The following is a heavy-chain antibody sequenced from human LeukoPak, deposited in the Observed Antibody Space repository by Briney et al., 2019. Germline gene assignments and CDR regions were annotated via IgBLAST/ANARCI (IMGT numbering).Heavy chain of an antibody. V-gene: IGHV4-39*07. CDR3: ASSSGSYYMSAFDI. CDR2: IYHSGST. J-gene: IGHJ3*02. Sequence: PSETLSLTCTVSGGSFRSHTYHWGWIRQPPGKGLEWIGSIYHSGSTYYNPSLKSRVTISVDTSKNQFSLKLSSVTAADTAVYYCASSSGSYYMSAFDIWGQGTMVTVSS. CDR1: GGSFRSHTYH. D-gene: IGHD1-26*01.